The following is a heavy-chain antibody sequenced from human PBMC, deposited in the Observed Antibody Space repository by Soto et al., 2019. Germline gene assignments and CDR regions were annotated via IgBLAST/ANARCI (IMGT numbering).Heavy chain of an antibody. V-gene: IGHV1-69*01. D-gene: IGHD3-9*01. CDR2: IIPLFGTT. CDR1: GGSFSYYA. J-gene: IGHJ5*02. CDR3: ARCGEAYYDVLTGYYKGSWFDP. Sequence: QVKLVQSGAEVRRTGSSVKVSCKASGGSFSYYAFSWVRQGPGQGLEWMGGIIPLFGTTKYAQTFQGSVTITADESTKLVYMELSSLISEDTAVYYCARCGEAYYDVLTGYYKGSWFDPWGQGTLVTVSS.